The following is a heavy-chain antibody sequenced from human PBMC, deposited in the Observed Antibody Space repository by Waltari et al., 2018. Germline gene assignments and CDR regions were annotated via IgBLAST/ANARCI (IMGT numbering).Heavy chain of an antibody. J-gene: IGHJ4*02. V-gene: IGHV3-33*01. CDR1: GFTFSSYG. Sequence: QVQLVESGGGVVQPGRSLRLSCAASGFTFSSYGMHWVRQAPGKGLAWVAVIWYDGSNKYDADSVKGRFTISRDNSKNTLYLQMNSLRAEDTAVYYCARGAPRDWGQGTLVTVSS. CDR2: IWYDGSNK. CDR3: ARGAPRD.